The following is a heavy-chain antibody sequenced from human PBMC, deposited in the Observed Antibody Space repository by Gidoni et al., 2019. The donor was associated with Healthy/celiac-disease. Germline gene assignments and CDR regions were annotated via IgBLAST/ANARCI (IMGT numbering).Heavy chain of an antibody. CDR3: ARGMRNYYDSSGSYYFDY. CDR1: GGSFSGYY. V-gene: IGHV4-34*01. Sequence: QVQLQQWGAGLLKPSETLSLTCAVYGGSFSGYYWSWIRQPPGKGLEWIGEINHSGSTNYNPSLKSRVTISVDTSKNQFSLKLSAVTAADTAVYYCARGMRNYYDSSGSYYFDYWGQGTLVTVSS. J-gene: IGHJ4*02. D-gene: IGHD3-22*01. CDR2: INHSGST.